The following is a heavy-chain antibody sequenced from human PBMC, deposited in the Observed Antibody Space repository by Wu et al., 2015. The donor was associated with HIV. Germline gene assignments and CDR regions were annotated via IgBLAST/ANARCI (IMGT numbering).Heavy chain of an antibody. Sequence: QVQLVQSGVEVKKPGASVKVSCKSSGYTFKSYGISWVRQAPGQRLEWIGWVHLNTGATNFAQKFQGRVTMTRNSSISTAYMELSSLKSEDTAVYYCASLYNSGWSSWGQGTLVTVSS. CDR2: VHLNTGAT. CDR1: GYTFKSYG. D-gene: IGHD6-19*01. V-gene: IGHV1-8*01. CDR3: ASLYNSGWSS. J-gene: IGHJ5*02.